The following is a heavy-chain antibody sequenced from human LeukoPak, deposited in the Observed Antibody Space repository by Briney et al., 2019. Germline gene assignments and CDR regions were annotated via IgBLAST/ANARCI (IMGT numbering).Heavy chain of an antibody. CDR3: TREPYYYYYMDV. CDR2: INPHNGGT. V-gene: IGHV1-2*02. CDR1: GGTFSSYA. Sequence: ASVKVSCKASGGTFSSYAINWVRQAPGQGLEWMGWINPHNGGTKYAEKFQGRVTMTRDSSTNTAYMELSRLRSDDTAVYYCTREPYYYYYMDVWGKGTTVIVSS. J-gene: IGHJ6*03.